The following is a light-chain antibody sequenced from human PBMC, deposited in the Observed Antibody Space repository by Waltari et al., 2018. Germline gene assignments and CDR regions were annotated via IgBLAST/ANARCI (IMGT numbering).Light chain of an antibody. V-gene: IGKV3-20*01. CDR1: QGVSRT. J-gene: IGKJ1*01. CDR2: DAS. Sequence: EIVLTKPPATLPCFPAERATPSARATQGVSRTLSWYQQKPGQAPSLLIYDASSRATGIADRFSGSGSGTDFSLTISRLEPEDFAVYYCQKYGSLPATFGQGTKVEIK. CDR3: QKYGSLPAT.